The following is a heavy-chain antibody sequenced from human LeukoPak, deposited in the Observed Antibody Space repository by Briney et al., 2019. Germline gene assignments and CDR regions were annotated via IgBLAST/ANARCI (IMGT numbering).Heavy chain of an antibody. D-gene: IGHD2-2*01. CDR3: GVVPATTRRVD. V-gene: IGHV3-23*01. CDR2: ISGSGGST. J-gene: IGHJ4*02. Sequence: GGSLRLSCAASGFTFSSYAMSWVRQAPGKGLEWVSAISGSGGSTYYADSVKGRFTISRDNSKNTFYLQMNSLTAEDTALYYCGVVPATTRRVDWGQGTLVTVSS. CDR1: GFTFSSYA.